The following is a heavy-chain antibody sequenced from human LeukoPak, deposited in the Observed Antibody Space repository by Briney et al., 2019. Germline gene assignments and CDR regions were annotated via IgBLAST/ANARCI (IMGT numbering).Heavy chain of an antibody. Sequence: GGSLRLSCAASGFTFSSYWMSWVRQAPGKGLEWISYISTRGTTIYYADSVRGRFTISRDNAKNSLFLQMNSLTTEDTAVYYCATVQFLEWLPDWGQGTLVAVS. J-gene: IGHJ4*02. D-gene: IGHD3-3*01. V-gene: IGHV3-48*04. CDR3: ATVQFLEWLPD. CDR1: GFTFSSYW. CDR2: ISTRGTTI.